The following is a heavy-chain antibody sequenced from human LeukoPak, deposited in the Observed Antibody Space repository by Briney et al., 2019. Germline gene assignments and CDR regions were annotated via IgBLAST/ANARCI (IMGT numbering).Heavy chain of an antibody. D-gene: IGHD1-26*01. CDR3: ARGSGSYSFNLLGFDP. CDR1: GFTFSSYW. V-gene: IGHV3-7*04. J-gene: IGHJ5*02. CDR2: IKQDGSEK. Sequence: GGSLRLSCAASGFTFSSYWMSWVRQAPGKGLEWVANIKQDGSEKHYVDSVKGRFTISRDNAKNSLYLQMNSLRAEDTAVYYCARGSGSYSFNLLGFDPWGQGTLVTVSS.